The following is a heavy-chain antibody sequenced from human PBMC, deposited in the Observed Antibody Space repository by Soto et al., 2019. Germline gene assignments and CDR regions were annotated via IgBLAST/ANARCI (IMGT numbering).Heavy chain of an antibody. CDR1: GYTFTSYG. J-gene: IGHJ5*02. Sequence: ASVKVSCKASGYTFTSYGISWVRQAPGQGLEWMGWISAYNGNTNYAQKLQGRVTMTTDTSTSTAYMELRSLRSDDTAVYYCARETPIWFGNPWFDPWGQGTLVTVS. CDR2: ISAYNGNT. V-gene: IGHV1-18*01. D-gene: IGHD3-10*01. CDR3: ARETPIWFGNPWFDP.